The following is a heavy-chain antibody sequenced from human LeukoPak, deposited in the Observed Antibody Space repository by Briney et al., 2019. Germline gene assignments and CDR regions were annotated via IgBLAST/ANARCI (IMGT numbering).Heavy chain of an antibody. CDR1: GGTFSSYA. Sequence: SVKVSCKASGGTFSSYAISWVRQAPGQGLEWMGRIIPIFGTANYAQKFQGRVTITTDESTSTAYMELSSLRSEDTAVYYCARDAPPIFGVVTKYYFDYWGQGTLVTVSS. J-gene: IGHJ4*02. CDR2: IIPIFGTA. CDR3: ARDAPPIFGVVTKYYFDY. V-gene: IGHV1-69*05. D-gene: IGHD3-3*01.